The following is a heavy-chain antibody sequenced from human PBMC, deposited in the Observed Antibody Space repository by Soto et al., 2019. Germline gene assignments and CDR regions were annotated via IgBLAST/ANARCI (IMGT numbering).Heavy chain of an antibody. V-gene: IGHV4-31*01. D-gene: IGHD3-22*01. CDR1: GGSISSGGYY. Sequence: QVQLQESGPGLVKPSQTLSLTCTVSGGSISSGGYYWSWIRQHPGKGLEWIGYSYYSGSTYYNPSLKSQVTISVDTSKKQFSLTLSYVTAADTAVYYCARSPYYYDSSGYYTYYFDYWGQGTLVTVSS. J-gene: IGHJ4*02. CDR3: ARSPYYYDSSGYYTYYFDY. CDR2: SYYSGST.